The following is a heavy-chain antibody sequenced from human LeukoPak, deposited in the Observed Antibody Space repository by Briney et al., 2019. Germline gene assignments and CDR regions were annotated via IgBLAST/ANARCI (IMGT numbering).Heavy chain of an antibody. CDR1: GYTFTGYY. D-gene: IGHD6-19*01. J-gene: IGHJ5*02. CDR3: ARSRMRIAVAGPNWFDP. V-gene: IGHV1-2*02. CDR2: INPNSGGT. Sequence: ASVKVSCKASGYTFTGYYMHWVRQAPGQGLEWMGWINPNSGGTNYAQKFQGRVTMTGDTSISTAYMELSRLRSDDTAVYYCARSRMRIAVAGPNWFDPWGQGTLVTVSS.